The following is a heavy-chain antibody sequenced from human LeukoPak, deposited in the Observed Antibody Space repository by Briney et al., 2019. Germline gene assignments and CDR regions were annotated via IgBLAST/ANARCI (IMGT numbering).Heavy chain of an antibody. Sequence: GASVKVSCKASGGTFSSYAISWVRQAPGQGLEWMGGIIPIFGTANYAQKFQGRVTITADESTSTAYMEVSSLRSEDTAVYYCARGEDSTYDYVWGSYRSRYYFDYWGQGTLVTVSS. J-gene: IGHJ4*02. CDR1: GGTFSSYA. CDR2: IIPIFGTA. V-gene: IGHV1-69*13. D-gene: IGHD3-16*02. CDR3: ARGEDSTYDYVWGSYRSRYYFDY.